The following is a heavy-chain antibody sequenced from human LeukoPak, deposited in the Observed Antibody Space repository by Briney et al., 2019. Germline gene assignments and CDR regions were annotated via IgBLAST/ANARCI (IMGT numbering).Heavy chain of an antibody. J-gene: IGHJ4*02. Sequence: GGSLRLSCAASGFTFNNYAMNWVRQVPGKGLVWVARINPGGSSITYADSVKGRFTISRDNAKNTLYLQMDSLRAEDTGVYYCARSNQADDYWGQGTLVTVSS. CDR3: ARSNQADDY. CDR2: INPGGSSI. V-gene: IGHV3-74*01. D-gene: IGHD1-14*01. CDR1: GFTFNNYA.